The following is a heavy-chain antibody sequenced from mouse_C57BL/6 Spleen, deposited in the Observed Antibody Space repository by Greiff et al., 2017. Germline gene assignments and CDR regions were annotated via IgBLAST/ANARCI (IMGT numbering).Heavy chain of an antibody. CDR2: IDPSDSET. Sequence: QVQLQQPGAELVRPGSSVKLSCKASGYTFTSYWMHWVKQRPIQGLEWIGNIDPSDSETHYNQKFKDKATLTVDKSSSTAYMQLSSLTSEDSAVYYCARDYGSSYGVAYWGQGTLVTVSA. CDR3: ARDYGSSYGVAY. D-gene: IGHD1-1*01. CDR1: GYTFTSYW. V-gene: IGHV1-52*01. J-gene: IGHJ3*01.